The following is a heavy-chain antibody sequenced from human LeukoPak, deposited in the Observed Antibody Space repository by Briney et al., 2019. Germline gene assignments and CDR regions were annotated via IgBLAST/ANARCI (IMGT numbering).Heavy chain of an antibody. CDR2: ISYDGSNK. V-gene: IGHV3-30*04. Sequence: GRSLRLSCAASGFTFSSYAMHWVRQAPGKGLEWVAVISYDGSNKYYADSVEGRFTISRDNSKNTLYLQMNSLRAEDTAVYYCARDAPITGTTDYFDYWGQGTLVTVSS. D-gene: IGHD1-20*01. J-gene: IGHJ4*02. CDR3: ARDAPITGTTDYFDY. CDR1: GFTFSSYA.